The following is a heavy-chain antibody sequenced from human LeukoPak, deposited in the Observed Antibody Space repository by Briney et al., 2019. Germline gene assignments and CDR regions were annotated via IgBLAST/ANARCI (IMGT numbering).Heavy chain of an antibody. D-gene: IGHD4-23*01. V-gene: IGHV4-4*07. CDR1: GDFISSYY. Sequence: SETLSLTCNVSGDFISSYYWNWIRQPAGKGLEWIGRISASGNTYYHPSLKSRVTMSVDTSQSQFSLKLSSMTAADTAVYYCAREAYDGISRPFDHWGQGTLVTVSS. J-gene: IGHJ4*02. CDR2: ISASGNT. CDR3: AREAYDGISRPFDH.